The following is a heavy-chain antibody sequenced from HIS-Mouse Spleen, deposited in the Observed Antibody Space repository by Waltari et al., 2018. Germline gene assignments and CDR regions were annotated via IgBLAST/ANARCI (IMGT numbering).Heavy chain of an antibody. J-gene: IGHJ4*02. CDR2: MNPNSGNT. CDR3: ARGHDYSNYFDY. V-gene: IGHV1-8*01. D-gene: IGHD4-4*01. Sequence: QVQLVQSGAEVKKPGASVKVSCKASGYTFTSYDTTWVRKATGQGLEWMGWMNPNSGNTGYAQKVQGRVTMTRNTSISTAYMELSSLRSEDTAVYYCARGHDYSNYFDYWGQGTLVTVSS. CDR1: GYTFTSYD.